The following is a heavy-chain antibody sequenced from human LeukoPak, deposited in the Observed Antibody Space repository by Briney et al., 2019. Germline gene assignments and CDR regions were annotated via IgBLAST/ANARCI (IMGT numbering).Heavy chain of an antibody. Sequence: SETLSLTCAVYSGSFSGYYWSWLRQPPGKGLEWIGEITHSGSTNYNPSLKSRVTISVDTSKNQFSLKLTSVTAADTAVYYCARAYSRFYYYYMDVWGKGTTVTVSS. CDR2: ITHSGST. CDR1: SGSFSGYY. CDR3: ARAYSRFYYYYMDV. J-gene: IGHJ6*03. V-gene: IGHV4-34*01. D-gene: IGHD6-13*01.